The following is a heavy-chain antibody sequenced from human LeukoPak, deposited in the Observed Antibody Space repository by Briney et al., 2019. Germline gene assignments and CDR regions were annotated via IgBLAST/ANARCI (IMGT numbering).Heavy chain of an antibody. V-gene: IGHV3-9*01. J-gene: IGHJ4*02. CDR2: INWNSATI. Sequence: PGRSLRLSCAASGFTFGGYAMHWVRQAPGTGPEWVSGINWNSATIGYADSVKGRFIISRDNAKNSLYLQMSSLRDEDTAFYYCAKGGPHSTGTPRQGNFDYWGQGTLVTVSS. D-gene: IGHD3-22*01. CDR3: AKGGPHSTGTPRQGNFDY. CDR1: GFTFGGYA.